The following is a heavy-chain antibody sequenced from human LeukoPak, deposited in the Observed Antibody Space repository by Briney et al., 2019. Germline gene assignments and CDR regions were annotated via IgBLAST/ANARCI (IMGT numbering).Heavy chain of an antibody. CDR1: GGSMSPFY. CDR2: IYYSGGT. Sequence: SETLSLTCTVSGGSMSPFYWSWIRQSPGKGLEWIGSIYYSGGTNYNPSLKSRVTISVDTSKNQFSLKLSSVTAADTAVYYCARRGNWLDPWGQGTLVTVSS. V-gene: IGHV4-59*01. D-gene: IGHD1-14*01. J-gene: IGHJ5*02. CDR3: ARRGNWLDP.